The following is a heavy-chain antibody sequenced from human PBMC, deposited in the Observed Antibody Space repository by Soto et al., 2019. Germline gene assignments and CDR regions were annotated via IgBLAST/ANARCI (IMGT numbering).Heavy chain of an antibody. CDR2: IRAYNGNT. V-gene: IGHV1-18*04. J-gene: IGHJ4*01. CDR1: GYTETRYG. D-gene: IGHD5-18*01. CDR3: ATWRIQLLSPDFDS. Sequence: GAPVKVSCKASGYTETRYGVSWLRQATGQGLEWMGWIRAYNGNTNYAQKLQGRVTMTTDTSTSTAYMELRSLRTNASAVYYRATWRIQLLSPDFDSWGEPTL.